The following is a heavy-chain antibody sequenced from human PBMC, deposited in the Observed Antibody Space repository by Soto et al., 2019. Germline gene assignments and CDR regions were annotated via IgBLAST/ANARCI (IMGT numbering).Heavy chain of an antibody. CDR3: PRRPSSSFYHFDF. Sequence: PGESLKISCQASGYSFTAYWITWVRQMPGKGLEWMATIDPSDSYVDYSPSFRGRVTFSVDRSITTVYLQWNSLKASDSAMYFCPRRPSSSFYHFDFWGQGALVTVSS. D-gene: IGHD2-2*01. J-gene: IGHJ4*02. V-gene: IGHV5-10-1*01. CDR2: IDPSDSYV. CDR1: GYSFTAYW.